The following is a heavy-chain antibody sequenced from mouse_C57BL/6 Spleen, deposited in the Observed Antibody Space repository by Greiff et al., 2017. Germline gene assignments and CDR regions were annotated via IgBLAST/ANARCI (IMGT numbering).Heavy chain of an antibody. CDR2: IYPGSGST. D-gene: IGHD1-1*01. CDR3: ARGSYYYGSSYGEY. V-gene: IGHV1-55*01. J-gene: IGHJ2*01. CDR1: GYTFTSYW. Sequence: QVQLKQPGAELVKPGASVKMSCKASGYTFTSYWITWVKQRPGQGLEWIGDIYPGSGSTNYNEKFKSKATLTVDTASSTAYMQLSSLTSEDSAVYYCARGSYYYGSSYGEYWGQGTTLTVSS.